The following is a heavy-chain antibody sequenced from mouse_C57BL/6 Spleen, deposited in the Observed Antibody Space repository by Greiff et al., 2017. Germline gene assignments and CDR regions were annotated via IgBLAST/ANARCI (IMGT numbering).Heavy chain of an antibody. J-gene: IGHJ3*01. CDR1: GYSFTDYN. V-gene: IGHV1-39*01. Sequence: EVNLVESGPELVKPGASVKISCKASGYSFTDYNMYWVKQSNGKSLEWIGVINPNYGTTSYNQKFKGKATLTVDQSSSTAYMQLNSLTSEDSAVYYCARLGRGAWFAYWGQGTLVTVSA. D-gene: IGHD4-1*01. CDR2: INPNYGTT. CDR3: ARLGRGAWFAY.